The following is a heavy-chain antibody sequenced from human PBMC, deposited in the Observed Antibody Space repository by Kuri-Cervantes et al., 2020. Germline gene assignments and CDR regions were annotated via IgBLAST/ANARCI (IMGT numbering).Heavy chain of an antibody. Sequence: GGSLRLSCAASGFTFSSYGMHWVRQAPGKGLEWVAVISYDGSNKYYADSVKGRFTISRDNSKNTLYLQMNSLRAEDTAVYYCAKDPLRYCSSTSCYAIDYWGQGTLVTVSS. CDR3: AKDPLRYCSSTSCYAIDY. J-gene: IGHJ4*02. D-gene: IGHD2-2*01. CDR1: GFTFSSYG. V-gene: IGHV3-30*18. CDR2: ISYDGSNK.